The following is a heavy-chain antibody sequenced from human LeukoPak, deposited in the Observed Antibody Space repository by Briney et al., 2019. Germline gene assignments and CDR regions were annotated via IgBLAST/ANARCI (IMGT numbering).Heavy chain of an antibody. J-gene: IGHJ5*02. CDR1: GFTFSSYS. D-gene: IGHD2-2*02. Sequence: PGGSLTLSCAASGFTFSSYSMNWVRQAPGKGLEWVSSISSSSSYIYYADSLKGRFTISRDNAKNSLYLQMNSLRAEDTAVYYCAREGTATAIRSWGQGTLVTVSS. CDR2: ISSSSSYI. CDR3: AREGTATAIRS. V-gene: IGHV3-21*01.